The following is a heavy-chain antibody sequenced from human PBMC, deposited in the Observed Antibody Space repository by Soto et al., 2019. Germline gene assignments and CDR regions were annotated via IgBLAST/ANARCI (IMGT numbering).Heavy chain of an antibody. V-gene: IGHV4-31*03. CDR3: ARRAVAGHNWFDP. J-gene: IGHJ5*02. CDR1: GGSISSGGYY. CDR2: IYYSGST. D-gene: IGHD6-19*01. Sequence: SETLSLTCTVSGGSISSGGYYGSWIRQHPGKGLEWIGYIYYSGSTYYNPSLKSRVTISVDTSKNQFSLKLSSVTAADTAVYYCARRAVAGHNWFDPWGQGTLVTVSS.